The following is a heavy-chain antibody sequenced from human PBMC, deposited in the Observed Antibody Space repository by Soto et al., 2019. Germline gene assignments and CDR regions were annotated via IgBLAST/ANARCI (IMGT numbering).Heavy chain of an antibody. CDR3: ARRTVAGYFDS. CDR2: IFHSGSP. Sequence: SETLSLTCSVSGGSINSRHYHWGWIRQPPGKGLEWIANIFHSGSPYYNPSLRSRARISVDTSKNRFSLSLSSLTAADTGVYYCARRTVAGYFDSWGQGTLVTVSS. V-gene: IGHV4-39*01. J-gene: IGHJ4*02. D-gene: IGHD6-19*01. CDR1: GGSINSRHYH.